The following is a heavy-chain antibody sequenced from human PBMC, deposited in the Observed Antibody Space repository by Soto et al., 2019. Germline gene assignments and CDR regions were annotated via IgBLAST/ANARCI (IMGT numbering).Heavy chain of an antibody. CDR3: ARGRDYNYGLDV. D-gene: IGHD4-17*01. V-gene: IGHV3-7*03. J-gene: IGHJ6*02. CDR1: GFTFSSFS. CDR2: IKRDGGDR. Sequence: GGSLRLSCAASGFTFSSFSMTWVRQAPGRGLEWVANIKRDGGDRYYVDSLKGRFTVSRDNGKNSLCLQINSLRAEDTAVYYCARGRDYNYGLDVWGQGTSVTVSS.